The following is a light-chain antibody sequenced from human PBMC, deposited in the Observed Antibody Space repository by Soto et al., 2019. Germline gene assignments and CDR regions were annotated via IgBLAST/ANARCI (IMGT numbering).Light chain of an antibody. Sequence: QSVLTQPPSASGTTGQRVTISCSGSGSSIGTNTVNWYRQLPGTAPKLLIYGDNQRPSGVPDRFSGSKSGTSAFLAISGLQSEDEAEYYCAAWDGSLNNVLFGGGTKVTVL. CDR1: GSSIGTNT. V-gene: IGLV1-44*01. CDR3: AAWDGSLNNVL. CDR2: GDN. J-gene: IGLJ2*01.